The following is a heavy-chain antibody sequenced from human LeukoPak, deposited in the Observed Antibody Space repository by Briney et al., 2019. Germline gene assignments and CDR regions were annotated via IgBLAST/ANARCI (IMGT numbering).Heavy chain of an antibody. CDR2: IYTSGST. CDR1: VGSISRYY. Sequence: SETLSLPCTVSVGSISRYYGSWIRQPTGKGLEWIGRIYTSGSTNYNPSLKSRVTMSVDTSKNQFSLNLSSVTAADTAVYYCARDDRVRWPRGSYGMDVWGQGTTVTVSS. CDR3: ARDDRVRWPRGSYGMDV. V-gene: IGHV4-4*07. J-gene: IGHJ6*02. D-gene: IGHD3-16*01.